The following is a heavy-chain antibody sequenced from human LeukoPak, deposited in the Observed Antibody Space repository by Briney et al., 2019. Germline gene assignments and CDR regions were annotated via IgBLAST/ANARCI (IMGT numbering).Heavy chain of an antibody. CDR3: ARGDLTGTMVRGPRHYYYGMDV. V-gene: IGHV3-11*01. Sequence: GGSLRLSCAASGSTFSDYYMSWIRQAPGKGLEWGSYISSSGSTISYADSVKGRFTISRDNAKNSLYLQMNSLRAEDTAVYYCARGDLTGTMVRGPRHYYYGMDVWGQGTTVTVSS. CDR1: GSTFSDYY. J-gene: IGHJ6*02. CDR2: ISSSGSTI. D-gene: IGHD3-10*01.